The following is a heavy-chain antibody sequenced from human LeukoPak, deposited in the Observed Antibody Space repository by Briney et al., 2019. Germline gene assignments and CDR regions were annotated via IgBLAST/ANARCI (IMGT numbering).Heavy chain of an antibody. Sequence: PGRSLRLSCAASGFTFSSYGMHWVRQAPGKGLEWVAVLYYDGTNTYYADSVKGRFTISRDNVKNTLFLQMNSLRNEDTAVYYCARAQGLPSGYSQNDYGDYFDYWGQGTLVTVSS. J-gene: IGHJ4*02. CDR2: LYYDGTNT. V-gene: IGHV3-33*01. CDR1: GFTFSSYG. D-gene: IGHD5-12*01. CDR3: ARAQGLPSGYSQNDYGDYFDY.